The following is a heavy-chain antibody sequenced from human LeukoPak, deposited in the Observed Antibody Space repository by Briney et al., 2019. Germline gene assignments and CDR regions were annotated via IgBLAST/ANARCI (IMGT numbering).Heavy chain of an antibody. CDR1: VGSISSYY. J-gene: IGHJ4*02. D-gene: IGHD6-19*01. V-gene: IGHV4-4*07. CDR2: FYTTGST. Sequence: SETLSLTCTVSVGSISSYYWSWIRQPAGKGLEWIGRFYTTGSTNYNPTLKSRITMSVDTSKNQFSLKLSAVTAADTAVYYCARLVAVAGKAGFDYWGQGTLVTVSS. CDR3: ARLVAVAGKAGFDY.